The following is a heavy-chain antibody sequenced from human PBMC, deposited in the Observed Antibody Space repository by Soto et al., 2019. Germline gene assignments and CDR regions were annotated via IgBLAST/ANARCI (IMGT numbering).Heavy chain of an antibody. CDR2: ITGSGGGT. CDR3: AKGGITVADYYFYY. D-gene: IGHD6-19*01. J-gene: IGHJ4*02. V-gene: IGHV3-23*01. Sequence: EVQLLESGGGLVQPGGSLRLSCAASGFTFSSYAMSWVRQAPGKGLEWVSAITGSGGGTYYADSVKGRFTISRANSKNTLYLRMNSLRAEDTAVFYFAKGGITVADYYFYYWGQGTLVTVSS. CDR1: GFTFSSYA.